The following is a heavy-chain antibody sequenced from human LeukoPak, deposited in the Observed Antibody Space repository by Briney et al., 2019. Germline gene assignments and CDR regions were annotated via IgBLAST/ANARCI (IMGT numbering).Heavy chain of an antibody. V-gene: IGHV3-23*01. D-gene: IGHD6-6*01. CDR2: ISGSGGST. CDR3: AKDRSCSSSGYYFDY. CDR1: GFTFNKYA. J-gene: IGHJ4*02. Sequence: GGSLRLSCAASGFTFNKYAMTWVRQAPGKGLEWVSAISGSGGSTYYADSVKGRFTISRDNSKNTLYLQMNSLRAEDTAVYYCAKDRSCSSSGYYFDYWGQGTLVTVSS.